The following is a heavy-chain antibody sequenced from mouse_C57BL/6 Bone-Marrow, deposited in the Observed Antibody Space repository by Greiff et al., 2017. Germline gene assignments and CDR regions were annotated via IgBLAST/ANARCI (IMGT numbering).Heavy chain of an antibody. CDR1: GFSLTSYG. CDR2: FWRDGST. D-gene: IGHD3-2*01. J-gene: IGHJ2*01. CDR3: AKDSSGFDY. V-gene: IGHV2-3*01. Sequence: QVHVKQSGPGLVAPSPSLSITCTVSGFSLTSYGVSWVRQPPGKGLEWLGVFWRDGSTNYHSAPISRLSISKDNSKSHVFLRLNSLQTDDTATYYCAKDSSGFDYWGQGTTLTVSS.